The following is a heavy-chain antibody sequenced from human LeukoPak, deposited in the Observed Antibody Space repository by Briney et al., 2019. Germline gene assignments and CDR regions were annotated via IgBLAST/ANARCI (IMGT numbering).Heavy chain of an antibody. CDR2: ISGSGGST. CDR3: AKDLGCSGGSCHTD. CDR1: GFTFSSYA. J-gene: IGHJ4*02. V-gene: IGHV3-23*01. D-gene: IGHD2-15*01. Sequence: PGGSLRLSCAASGFTFSSYAMSWVRQAPGKGLEWVSAISGSGGSTYYADSVKGRFTISRDNSKNTLYLQMNSLRAEDTAVYYCAKDLGCSGGSCHTDWGQGTLVTVSS.